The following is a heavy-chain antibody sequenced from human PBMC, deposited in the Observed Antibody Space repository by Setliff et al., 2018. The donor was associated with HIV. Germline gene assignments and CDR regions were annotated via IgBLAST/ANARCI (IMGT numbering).Heavy chain of an antibody. CDR2: IRANGVDR. J-gene: IGHJ4*02. CDR1: GFMFSNYA. CDR3: ARDDGRSLFLDY. D-gene: IGHD1-26*01. V-gene: IGHV3-23*01. Sequence: GGSLRLSCAVSGFMFSNYAMNWVRQGPGRELEWVSAIRANGVDRFYTDSVRGRFTISRDNSKNTLYLQMSSLRADDTAIYYCARDDGRSLFLDYWGQGTLVTVSS.